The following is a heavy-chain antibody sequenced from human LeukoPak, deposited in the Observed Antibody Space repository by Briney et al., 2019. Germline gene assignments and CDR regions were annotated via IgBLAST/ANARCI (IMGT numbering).Heavy chain of an antibody. Sequence: ASVKVSCKASGYTFTSCDINWVRQATGQGLEWMGWMNPNSGNTGYAQKFQGRVTMTRNTSISTAYMELSSLRSEDTAVYYCARGTALWFGELLPHDYWGQGTLVTVSS. D-gene: IGHD3-10*01. CDR2: MNPNSGNT. J-gene: IGHJ4*02. CDR1: GYTFTSCD. V-gene: IGHV1-8*01. CDR3: ARGTALWFGELLPHDY.